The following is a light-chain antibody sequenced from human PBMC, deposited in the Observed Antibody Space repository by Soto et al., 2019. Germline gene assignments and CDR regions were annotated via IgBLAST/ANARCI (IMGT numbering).Light chain of an antibody. CDR1: SSDVGGYNY. J-gene: IGLJ1*01. CDR2: DVG. CDR3: SSYTRSSSYD. Sequence: QSGLTKPASVGGSPGQSITISCTGTSSDVGGYNYVSWYQQHPGKAPKLMNYDVGYRPSGVSNRFTGSKSGNTASLTISGRQADDEADYSCSSYTRSSSYDFRSGTNVT. V-gene: IGLV2-14*03.